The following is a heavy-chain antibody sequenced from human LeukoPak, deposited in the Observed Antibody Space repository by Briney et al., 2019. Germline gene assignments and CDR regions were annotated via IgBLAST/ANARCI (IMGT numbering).Heavy chain of an antibody. CDR3: ARGPHPGGAGYNLIDH. D-gene: IGHD5-24*01. CDR1: GGSISSSSYY. J-gene: IGHJ4*02. CDR2: ISYRGTT. Sequence: PSETLSLTCTVSGGSISSSSYYWGWIRQPPGEGLEWIGSISYRGTTFYNPSLKSRVTISVDTSKNQFFLKVSSVTAADTAVYYCARGPHPGGAGYNLIDHWGQGTLVTVS. V-gene: IGHV4-39*01.